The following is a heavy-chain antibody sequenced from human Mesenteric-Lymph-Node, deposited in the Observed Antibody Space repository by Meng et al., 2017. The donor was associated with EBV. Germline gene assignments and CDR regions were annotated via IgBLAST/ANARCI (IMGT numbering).Heavy chain of an antibody. J-gene: IGHJ4*02. CDR1: GDSISSDIW. V-gene: IGHV4-4*02. CDR2: VYHRGDT. D-gene: IGHD1-7*01. CDR3: GRDQGRELINH. Sequence: LTGSGPGLVKPSGTLALTCTVSGDSISSDIWWSWVCQPPGKGLEWIGEVYHRGDTNYNPSLKSRVDISVDKSKNQFYLSLFSVTAADTAVYYCGRDQGRELINHWGQGTLVTVSS.